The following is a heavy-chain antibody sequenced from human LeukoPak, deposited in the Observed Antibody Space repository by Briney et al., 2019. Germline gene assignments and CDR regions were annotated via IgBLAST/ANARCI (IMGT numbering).Heavy chain of an antibody. Sequence: GGSLRLSCAASGFTFSSYVMTWVRQGPGKGLEWVSAISGSGGSTYYADSAKGRFTISRANSKNTPYLQMNSLRAEDTAIYYCAKDVYITLFQGKNRFDVWGQGTMVTVSS. CDR1: GFTFSSYV. D-gene: IGHD3-9*01. CDR3: AKDVYITLFQGKNRFDV. J-gene: IGHJ3*01. CDR2: ISGSGGST. V-gene: IGHV3-23*01.